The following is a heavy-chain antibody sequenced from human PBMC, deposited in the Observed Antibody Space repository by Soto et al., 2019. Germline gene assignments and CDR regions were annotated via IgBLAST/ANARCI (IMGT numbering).Heavy chain of an antibody. CDR1: VFTFSIYS. CDR2: ISSSSSYI. V-gene: IGHV3-21*01. J-gene: IGHJ6*02. D-gene: IGHD6-6*01. Sequence: RGSLPLACASSVFTFSIYSMTWVRQAPGKGLDWVSSISSSSSYIYYADAVKGRFTISRDNAKNSLYLQMNSLSAEDTAVYYCARAVEKLAVGYYYYYYGMDVWGQGTTVTVSS. CDR3: ARAVEKLAVGYYYYYYGMDV.